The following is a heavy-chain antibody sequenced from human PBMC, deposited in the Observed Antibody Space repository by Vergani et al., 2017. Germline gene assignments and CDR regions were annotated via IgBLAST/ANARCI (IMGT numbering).Heavy chain of an antibody. Sequence: QVQLVQSGAEVKKPGSSVKVSCKASGATFRSNTISWVRQVPGQGLEWMGRIIPVLGKTKYAQDFQGRLTITADTSTSTAYMELTSLRSQDTAVYYCARDPRGYGGDPEDYYYGMDVWGQGTTVTGSS. D-gene: IGHD2-21*02. J-gene: IGHJ6*02. CDR1: GATFRSNT. V-gene: IGHV1-69*08. CDR3: ARDPRGYGGDPEDYYYGMDV. CDR2: IIPVLGKT.